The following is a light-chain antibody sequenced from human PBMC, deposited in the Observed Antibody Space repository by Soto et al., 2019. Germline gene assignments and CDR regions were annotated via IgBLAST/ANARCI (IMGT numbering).Light chain of an antibody. J-gene: IGKJ5*01. V-gene: IGKV1-39*01. Sequence: DIQMTQSPSTLSASVGDRVTITCRASQSIRIYLNWYQQKPGKAPNVLIYAASSLQSGVPSRFSGSGSGTDFTLTISSLQPEDFATYYCQQSYSTPAITFGQGTRLEIK. CDR2: AAS. CDR1: QSIRIY. CDR3: QQSYSTPAIT.